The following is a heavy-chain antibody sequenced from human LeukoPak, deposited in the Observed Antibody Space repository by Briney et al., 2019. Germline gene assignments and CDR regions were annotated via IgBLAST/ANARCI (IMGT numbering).Heavy chain of an antibody. CDR2: VYYNGDT. Sequence: SETLSLTCTVSGGSISSSGSYWAWIRQPPGTGLEWIANVYYNGDTYCNSSLYSRVTISADTSKNQFSLNLRSVTAADTAVYYCARLLSPGWFDPWGQGTLVTVSS. CDR1: GGSISSSGSY. D-gene: IGHD2/OR15-2a*01. J-gene: IGHJ5*02. V-gene: IGHV4-39*01. CDR3: ARLLSPGWFDP.